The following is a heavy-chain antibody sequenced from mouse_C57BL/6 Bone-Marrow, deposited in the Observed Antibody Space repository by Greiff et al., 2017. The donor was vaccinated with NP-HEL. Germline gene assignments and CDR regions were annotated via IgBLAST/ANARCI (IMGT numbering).Heavy chain of an antibody. CDR3: ARFGDYGSWFAY. CDR2: INYDGSST. D-gene: IGHD1-2*01. V-gene: IGHV5-16*01. CDR1: GFTFSDYY. Sequence: VMLVESEGGLVQPGSSMKLSCTASGFTFSDYYMAWVRQVPEKGLEWVANINYDGSSTYYLDSLKSRFIISRDNAKNILYLQMSSLKSEDTATYYCARFGDYGSWFAYWGQGTLVTVSA. J-gene: IGHJ3*01.